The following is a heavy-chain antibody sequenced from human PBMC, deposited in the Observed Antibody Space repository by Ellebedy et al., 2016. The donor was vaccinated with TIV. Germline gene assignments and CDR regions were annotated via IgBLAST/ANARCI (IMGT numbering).Heavy chain of an antibody. CDR1: SGSISSPNHY. J-gene: IGHJ5*02. CDR2: VYYSGSA. D-gene: IGHD3-10*01. CDR3: ARHTAFGINWFAP. V-gene: IGHV4-39*01. Sequence: MPSETLSLTCIVSSGSISSPNHYWGWVRQPPGEGLEWIGSVYYSGSAYYNPSLRGRVTISVDTPKNQFSLKLYSVTAADSGTYYCARHTAFGINWFAPWGQGTLVTVSS.